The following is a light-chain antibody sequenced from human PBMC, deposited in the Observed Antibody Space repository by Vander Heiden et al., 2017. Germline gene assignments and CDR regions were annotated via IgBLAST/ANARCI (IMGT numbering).Light chain of an antibody. V-gene: IGKV3-20*01. Sequence: EIVLTHFPGTLSFSPGERATFPCRASQSVSSSYLGWYQQKPGQAPRLLISGASSRATGIPDRFSGSGSGTDFTLTISRLEPEDFAVYYCQQYGSSPLTFGGGTKVEIK. CDR2: GAS. J-gene: IGKJ4*01. CDR3: QQYGSSPLT. CDR1: QSVSSSY.